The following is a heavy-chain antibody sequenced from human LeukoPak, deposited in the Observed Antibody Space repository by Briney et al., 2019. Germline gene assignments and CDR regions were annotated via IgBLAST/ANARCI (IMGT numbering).Heavy chain of an antibody. CDR1: VYTFTGYY. CDR3: ARDGYETSQAGVGDWFDP. V-gene: IGHV1-2*02. CDR2: INPNSGGT. Sequence: ASVKVSCKASVYTFTGYYMHWVRQAPGQGLEWMGWINPNSGGTKYAQKFQGRVTMTRDTSISIAYMELSRLRSDDTAVYYCARDGYETSQAGVGDWFDPWGQGTLVTVSS. D-gene: IGHD2-8*01. J-gene: IGHJ5*02.